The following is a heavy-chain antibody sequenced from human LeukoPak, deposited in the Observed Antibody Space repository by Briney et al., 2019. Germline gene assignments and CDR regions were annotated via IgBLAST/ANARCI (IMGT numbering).Heavy chain of an antibody. CDR1: GYSISSGYY. Sequence: SETLSLTCAVSGYSISSGYYWGWIRQPPGKGLEWIGRIYHSGSTYYSPSLKSRVTISVDTSKNQFSLKLSSVTAADTAVYYCARLDDPAYWGQGTLVTVSS. V-gene: IGHV4-38-2*01. J-gene: IGHJ4*02. CDR2: IYHSGST. D-gene: IGHD1-1*01. CDR3: ARLDDPAY.